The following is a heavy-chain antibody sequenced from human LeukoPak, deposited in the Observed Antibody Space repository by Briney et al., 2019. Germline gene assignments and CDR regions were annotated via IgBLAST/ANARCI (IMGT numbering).Heavy chain of an antibody. J-gene: IGHJ4*02. Sequence: SETLSLTCAVHGGSFSGYHWNWIGQSPEKGLEWIGEINDRGHTNYNPSLKSRVTISVDTSKKQFSLRLSSVTAADTAVYYCARDPTTVVTLPYYFDFWGQGTLVAVSS. D-gene: IGHD4-23*01. CDR3: ARDPTTVVTLPYYFDF. CDR2: INDRGHT. CDR1: GGSFSGYH. V-gene: IGHV4-34*01.